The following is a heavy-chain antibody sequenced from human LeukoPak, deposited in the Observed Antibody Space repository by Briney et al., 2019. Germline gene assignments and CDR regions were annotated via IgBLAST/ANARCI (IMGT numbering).Heavy chain of an antibody. Sequence: PGGSLRLSCAASGFTFSNAWMSWVRQAPGKGLEWVGRIKSKTDGGTTDYAAPVKGRFTISRDDSKNTLYLQMNSLKTEDTAVYYCTTAYSGYDYNDYWGQGTLVTVSS. D-gene: IGHD5-12*01. CDR3: TTAYSGYDYNDY. CDR2: IKSKTDGGTT. J-gene: IGHJ4*02. V-gene: IGHV3-15*01. CDR1: GFTFSNAW.